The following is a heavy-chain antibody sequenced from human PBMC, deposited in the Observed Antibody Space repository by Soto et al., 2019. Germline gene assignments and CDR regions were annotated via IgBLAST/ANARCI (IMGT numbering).Heavy chain of an antibody. D-gene: IGHD2-21*01. CDR2: IYASGST. Sequence: SETLSLTCIVSDDSLSTYYWNWIRQPAGKGLEWIGRIYASGSTNYNPSLKSRVTMSVDTSKNQFSLKMISVTAADTAMYYCARSAIPRGGWFRPWGQGVLVTVSS. J-gene: IGHJ5*02. CDR3: ARSAIPRGGWFRP. V-gene: IGHV4-4*07. CDR1: DDSLSTYY.